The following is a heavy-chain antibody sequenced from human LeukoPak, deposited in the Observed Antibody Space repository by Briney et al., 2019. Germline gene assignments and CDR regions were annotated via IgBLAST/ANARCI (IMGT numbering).Heavy chain of an antibody. CDR2: IIPIFNTT. CDR1: GGTFKSY. Sequence: ASVKVSCKASGGTFKSYISWVRQAPGQGLEWMGGIIPIFNTTKSAQKLRGRVTFTADESTSTAYMELSTLTSEDAAVYYCASRGIYDSSGYYPLWGQGTLVIVSS. D-gene: IGHD3-22*01. CDR3: ASRGIYDSSGYYPL. V-gene: IGHV1-69*13. J-gene: IGHJ4*02.